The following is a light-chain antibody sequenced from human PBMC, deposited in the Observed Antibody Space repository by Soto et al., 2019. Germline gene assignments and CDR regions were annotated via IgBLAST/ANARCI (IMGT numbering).Light chain of an antibody. CDR1: QSVSTY. CDR3: QQRSNWPWT. Sequence: EIVLTQSPATLSLSPGERATLSCRASQSVSTYLAWYQQKPGQAPRLLIYDASKRATGIPARFSGNGSGTDFTLTIGSLEPEDFAVYYCQQRSNWPWTFGQGTKVEIK. CDR2: DAS. V-gene: IGKV3-11*01. J-gene: IGKJ1*01.